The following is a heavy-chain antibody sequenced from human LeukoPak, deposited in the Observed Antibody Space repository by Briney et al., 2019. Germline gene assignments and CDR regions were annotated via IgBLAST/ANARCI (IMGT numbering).Heavy chain of an antibody. CDR1: GGSISSSSYY. CDR2: IYPSGST. J-gene: IGHJ5*02. CDR3: ARAYFSSWYMNWFDP. D-gene: IGHD6-13*01. V-gene: IGHV4-39*07. Sequence: SETLSLTCTVSGGSISSSSYYWGWIRQPPGKGLEWIGSIYPSGSTYYYPSLKSRVTISLDTSKNQFSLKLSSVTAADTAVYYCARAYFSSWYMNWFDPWGQGTLVTVSS.